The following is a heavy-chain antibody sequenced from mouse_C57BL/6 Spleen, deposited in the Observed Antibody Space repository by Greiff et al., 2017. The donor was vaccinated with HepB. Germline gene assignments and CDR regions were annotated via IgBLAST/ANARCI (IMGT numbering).Heavy chain of an antibody. V-gene: IGHV1-18*01. CDR2: INPNNGGT. CDR1: GYTFTDYN. D-gene: IGHD4-1*01. J-gene: IGHJ2*01. CDR3: ARWGLNWEGFDY. Sequence: EVQLQQSGPELVKPGASVKIPCKASGYTFTDYNMDWVKQSHGKSLEWIGDINPNNGGTIYNQKFKGKATLTADKSSSTAYMQLSSLTSEDSAVYFCARWGLNWEGFDYWGQGTTLTVSS.